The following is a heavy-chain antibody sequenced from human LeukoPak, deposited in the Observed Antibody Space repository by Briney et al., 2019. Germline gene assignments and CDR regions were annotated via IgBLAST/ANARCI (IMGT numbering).Heavy chain of an antibody. CDR1: GFTFGDYA. D-gene: IGHD6-13*01. Sequence: GGSLRLSCAASGFTFGDYAMHWVRQAPGKGLEWVSLISGDGGSTYYADSVKGRFTISRDNSKNSLYLQMNSLRTEDTALYYCAKDKGYSSSWCFDQCGQGTLVTVSS. CDR3: AKDKGYSSSWCFDQ. J-gene: IGHJ4*02. CDR2: ISGDGGST. V-gene: IGHV3-43*02.